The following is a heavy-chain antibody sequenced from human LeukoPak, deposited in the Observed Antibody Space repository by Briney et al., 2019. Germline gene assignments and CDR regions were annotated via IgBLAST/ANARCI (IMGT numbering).Heavy chain of an antibody. CDR3: ARVGSRGDWFDY. CDR2: INSGGSAV. Sequence: GGSLRLSCAASGFTFSTYNMLWARQTPGKGLEWLFYINSGGSAVHYEESVKDRFTFSRENAKNSMYLQMNSLRVEDTGIYYCARVGSRGDWFDYWGQGIRVTVSS. D-gene: IGHD1-26*01. J-gene: IGHJ5*01. CDR1: GFTFSTYN. V-gene: IGHV3-48*01.